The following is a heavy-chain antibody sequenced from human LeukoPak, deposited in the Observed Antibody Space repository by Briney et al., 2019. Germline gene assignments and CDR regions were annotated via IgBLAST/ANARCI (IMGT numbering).Heavy chain of an antibody. CDR1: GGSISSYY. Sequence: KPSETLSLTCTVSGGSISSYYWSWIRQPPGKGLEWIGYIYYSGSTNYNPSLKSRVTISVDTSKNQFSLKLSSVTAADTAVYYCARASSPEAPPSRWGQGTLVTVSS. V-gene: IGHV4-59*01. J-gene: IGHJ4*02. D-gene: IGHD6-13*01. CDR3: ARASSPEAPPSR. CDR2: IYYSGST.